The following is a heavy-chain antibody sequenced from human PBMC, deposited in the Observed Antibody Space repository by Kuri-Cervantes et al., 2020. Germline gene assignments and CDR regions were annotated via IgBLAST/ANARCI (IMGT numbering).Heavy chain of an antibody. CDR2: IYYSGST. CDR3: ARAQWERGMDV. D-gene: IGHD1-26*01. CDR1: GGSVSSGSYY. J-gene: IGHJ6*02. Sequence: SETLSLTCTVSGGSVSSGSYYWSWIRQPPGKGLEWIGYIYYSGSTSYNPSLKSRVTISVDTSKNQFSLKLSSVTAADTAVYYCARAQWERGMDVWGQGTTVTVSS. V-gene: IGHV4-61*01.